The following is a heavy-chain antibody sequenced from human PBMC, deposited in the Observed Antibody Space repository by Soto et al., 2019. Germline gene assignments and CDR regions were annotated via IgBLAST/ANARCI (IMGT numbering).Heavy chain of an antibody. V-gene: IGHV3-23*01. Sequence: GGSLRLSCAASGFTFSSYAMSWVRQAPGKGLEWVSAISGSGGSTYYADSVKGRFTISRDNSKNTLYLQMNSLRAEDTAVYYCAKELMVYAIRPPHTTDFDYWGQGTLVTVSS. CDR3: AKELMVYAIRPPHTTDFDY. D-gene: IGHD2-8*01. CDR1: GFTFSSYA. CDR2: ISGSGGST. J-gene: IGHJ4*02.